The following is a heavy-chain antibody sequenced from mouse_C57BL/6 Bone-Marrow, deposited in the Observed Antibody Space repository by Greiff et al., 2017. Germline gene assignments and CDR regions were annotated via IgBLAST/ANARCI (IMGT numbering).Heavy chain of an antibody. V-gene: IGHV1-9*01. CDR2: ILPGSGST. CDR3: ARFCYYGSSYGWYFDV. CDR1: GYTFTGYW. Sequence: VQVVESGAELMKPGASVKLSCKATGYTFTGYWIEWVKQRPGHGLEWIGEILPGSGSTNYNEKFKGKATFTADTSSNTAYMQLSSLTTEDSAIYYCARFCYYGSSYGWYFDVWGTGTTVTVSS. D-gene: IGHD1-1*01. J-gene: IGHJ1*03.